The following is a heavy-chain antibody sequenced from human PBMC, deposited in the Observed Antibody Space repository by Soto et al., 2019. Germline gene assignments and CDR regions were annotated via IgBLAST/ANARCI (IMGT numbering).Heavy chain of an antibody. J-gene: IGHJ2*01. CDR2: VYYSGSS. Sequence: TLSLTCSVSGGSINNDDFYWSWLRQTPGKGLQWIGYVYYSGSSDCIPSLKSRLSMSIDKSKNQFTLKLSSVTAADTAIYYCARMSYYYDKWYFDLWGRGTLVTVSS. V-gene: IGHV4-30-4*01. D-gene: IGHD3-22*01. CDR3: ARMSYYYDKWYFDL. CDR1: GGSINNDDFY.